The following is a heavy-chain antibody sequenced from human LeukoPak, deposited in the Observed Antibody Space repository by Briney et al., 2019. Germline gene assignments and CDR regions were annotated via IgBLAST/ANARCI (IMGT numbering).Heavy chain of an antibody. CDR2: IYSGGST. CDR1: GFTFSSYA. CDR3: ARDRYGDYFDY. J-gene: IGHJ4*02. V-gene: IGHV3-66*01. Sequence: GGSLRLSCAASGFTFSSYAMSWVRQAPGKGLEWVSVIYSGGSTGYADSVKGRFTISRDNSKNTLYLQMNSLRAEDTAVYYCARDRYGDYFDYWGQGTRITVSS. D-gene: IGHD4-17*01.